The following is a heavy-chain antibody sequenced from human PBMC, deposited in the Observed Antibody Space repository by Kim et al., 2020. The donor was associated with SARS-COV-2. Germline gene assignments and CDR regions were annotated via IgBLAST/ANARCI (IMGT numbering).Heavy chain of an antibody. CDR1: GFTFTDYW. D-gene: IGHD2-2*01. Sequence: GGSLRLSCVTSGFTFTDYWMTWVRQAPERGLEWVANIKQDGSERYYLGSVDGRFSISRDNAKNSLYLQMSSLRAEDTAIYYCATISTTSLPDYWGQGTLV. CDR2: IKQDGSER. CDR3: ATISTTSLPDY. V-gene: IGHV3-7*03. J-gene: IGHJ4*02.